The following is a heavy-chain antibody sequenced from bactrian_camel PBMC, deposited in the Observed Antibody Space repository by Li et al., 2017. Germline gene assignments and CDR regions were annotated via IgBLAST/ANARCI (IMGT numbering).Heavy chain of an antibody. CDR3: AAVPVCGGGRDWSPDEYSY. J-gene: IGHJ4*01. D-gene: IGHD7*01. V-gene: IGHV3S31*01. CDR1: GFTFSSYA. Sequence: VQLVESGGSSVQPGGSLRLSCAASGFTFSSYAMTWVRQAPGKEREGVAVIYTGGGTTYYADSVKGRFTISLDNAKNTLYLQMSNLKPEDTAMYFCAAVPVCGGGRDWSPDEYSYVGQGTQVTVS. CDR2: IYTGGGTT.